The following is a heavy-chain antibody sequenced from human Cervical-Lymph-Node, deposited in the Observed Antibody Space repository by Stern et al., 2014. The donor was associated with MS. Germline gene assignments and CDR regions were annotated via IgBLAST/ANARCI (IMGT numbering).Heavy chain of an antibody. J-gene: IGHJ6*02. CDR3: ARDRGNAMTAYGMDV. D-gene: IGHD1-1*01. V-gene: IGHV1-18*01. CDR2: ISAYNGNP. CDR1: GYTFTSYG. Sequence: VQLVHSGAEVKKPGASVKVSCKASGYTFTSYGISWVRQAPGQGLEWMGWISAYNGNPNYGQTLQGIATMTKDTSPSPPSMVLGSLRSDDTAVYYCARDRGNAMTAYGMDVWGQGTTVTVSS.